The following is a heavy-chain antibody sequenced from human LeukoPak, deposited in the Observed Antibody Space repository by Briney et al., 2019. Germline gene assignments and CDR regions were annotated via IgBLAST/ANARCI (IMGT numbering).Heavy chain of an antibody. CDR2: IHTSGST. CDR1: GGSISSGSYY. CDR3: ARDIMDV. J-gene: IGHJ6*04. Sequence: SETLSLTCTVSGGSISSGSYYWSWIRQPAGKGLEWIGRIHTSGSTNYNPSLKSRVTISVDTSKNQFSLKLSSVTAADTAVYYCARDIMDVWGKGTTVTVSS. V-gene: IGHV4-61*02.